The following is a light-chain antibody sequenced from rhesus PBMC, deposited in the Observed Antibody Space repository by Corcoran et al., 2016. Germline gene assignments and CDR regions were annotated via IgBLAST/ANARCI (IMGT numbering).Light chain of an antibody. CDR2: GAS. V-gene: IGKV3-42*03. J-gene: IGKJ1*01. Sequence: EIVMTQSPATLSLSPGERATLSCRASQSVSSNLAWYQQKPGQAPRIIIYGASSRATGIPDRFSGRGYGTEFTLTISSLETEDFAVYYCQQYSNRWTFGQGTKVEIK. CDR3: QQYSNRWT. CDR1: QSVSSN.